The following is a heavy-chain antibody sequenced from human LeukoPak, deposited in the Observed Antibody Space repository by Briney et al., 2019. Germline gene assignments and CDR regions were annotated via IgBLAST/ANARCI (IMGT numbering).Heavy chain of an antibody. CDR2: IRYDGSSN. D-gene: IGHD5/OR15-5a*01. Sequence: PGGSLRLSCAASGFTFSRYGMYWVRQAPGKGLEWVAFIRYDGSSNYYADSVKGRFAISRDISKNTLYLQMNSLRPEDTAVYYCAKDNSFYAFDYWGQGTLVAVSS. V-gene: IGHV3-30*02. CDR1: GFTFSRYG. J-gene: IGHJ4*02. CDR3: AKDNSFYAFDY.